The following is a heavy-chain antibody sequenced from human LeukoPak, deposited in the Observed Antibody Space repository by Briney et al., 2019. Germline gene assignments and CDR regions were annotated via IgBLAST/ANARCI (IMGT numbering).Heavy chain of an antibody. V-gene: IGHV3-15*01. CDR1: GFTFSNAW. Sequence: PGGSLRLSCAASGFTFSNAWMSWVRQAPGKGLEWVGRIKSKTGGETTDYAAPVKGRFTISRDDSKNTLYLQMNSLKTEDAAVYYCTTDLWFGELLFVDYWGQGTLVTVSS. CDR3: TTDLWFGELLFVDY. J-gene: IGHJ4*02. CDR2: IKSKTGGETT. D-gene: IGHD3-10*01.